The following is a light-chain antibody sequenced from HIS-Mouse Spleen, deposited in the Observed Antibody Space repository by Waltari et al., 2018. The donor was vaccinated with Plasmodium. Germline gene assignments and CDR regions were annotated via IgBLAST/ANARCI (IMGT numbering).Light chain of an antibody. CDR3: YSTDSSGNHRV. CDR1: ALTKKY. V-gene: IGLV3-10*01. CDR2: GDS. Sequence: SYELTQPPSSSVSPGQTARITCSGEALTKKYAYWYQQKAGQAPVLVFYGDSKRPSGIPERFSGSSSGTMATLTISGAQVEDEADYYCYSTDSSGNHRVFGGGTKLTVL. J-gene: IGLJ3*02.